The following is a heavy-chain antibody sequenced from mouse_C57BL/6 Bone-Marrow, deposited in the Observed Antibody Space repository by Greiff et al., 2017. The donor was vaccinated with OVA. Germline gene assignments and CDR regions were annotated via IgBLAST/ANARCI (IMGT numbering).Heavy chain of an antibody. V-gene: IGHV3-6*01. J-gene: IGHJ3*01. CDR2: ISYDGSN. CDR1: GYSITSGYY. CDR3: ARDDYDWFAY. D-gene: IGHD2-4*01. Sequence: EVKLQQSGPGLVKPSQSLSLTCSVTGYSITSGYYWNWIRQFPGNKLEWMGYISYDGSNNYNPSLKNRISITRDTSKNQFFLKLSSVTTEDTATYYCARDDYDWFAYWGQGTLVTVSA.